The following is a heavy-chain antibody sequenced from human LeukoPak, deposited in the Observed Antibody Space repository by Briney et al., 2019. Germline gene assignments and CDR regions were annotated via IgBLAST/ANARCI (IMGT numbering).Heavy chain of an antibody. V-gene: IGHV1-18*01. CDR1: GYTFTSYG. J-gene: IGHJ5*02. Sequence: ASVKVSCKASGYTFTSYGISWVRQAPGQGLEWMGWISGYNGNTNYAEKVQGRVTMTKDTSTSTAYMEVRSLRSEDTAMYYCARVYCSRASCYNWFDPWGQGTLVTVSS. CDR3: ARVYCSRASCYNWFDP. D-gene: IGHD2-2*01. CDR2: ISGYNGNT.